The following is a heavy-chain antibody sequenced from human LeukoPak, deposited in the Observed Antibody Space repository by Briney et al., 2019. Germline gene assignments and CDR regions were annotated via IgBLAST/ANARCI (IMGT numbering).Heavy chain of an antibody. D-gene: IGHD2-15*01. CDR2: ISAYNGNT. CDR3: ARDPPRRSSYSRGY. CDR1: GYTFTSYG. V-gene: IGHV1-18*01. J-gene: IGHJ4*02. Sequence: ASVKVSCKASGYTFTSYGISWVRQAAGQGLEWMGWISAYNGNTSYARKLEGRVTMTTDTSTSTAYMELRSLRSDDTAVYYCARDPPRRSSYSRGYWGQGTLVTVSS.